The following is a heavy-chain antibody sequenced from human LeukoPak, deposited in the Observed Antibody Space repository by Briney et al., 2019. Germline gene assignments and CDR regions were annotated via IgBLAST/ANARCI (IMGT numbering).Heavy chain of an antibody. CDR1: GGSISSYY. CDR3: ARGDMVRGPAGDY. Sequence: SETLSLTCTVSGGSISSYYWSWIRQPPGKGLEWIGYIYYTGSANYNPSLKSRVTISVDTSKNQFSLNLNSVTAADTAVYFCARGDMVRGPAGDYWGPGTLVTVSS. D-gene: IGHD3-10*01. J-gene: IGHJ4*02. V-gene: IGHV4-59*01. CDR2: IYYTGSA.